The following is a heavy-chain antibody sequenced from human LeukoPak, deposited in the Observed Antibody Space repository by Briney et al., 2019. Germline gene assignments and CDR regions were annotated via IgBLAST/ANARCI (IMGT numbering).Heavy chain of an antibody. CDR2: TFHRGNT. J-gene: IGHJ6*03. Sequence: SQTLSLTCAVSGYAIRRNNYGGWFRQPPGKDLEWMGVTFHRGNTDYNPSLQSRVTISIDTSKNEFSLKVNSVTAADTAVYYCARSVIVPAIVADYYTYMDVWGRGISVTVSS. CDR1: GYAIRRNNY. CDR3: ARSVIVPAIVADYYTYMDV. D-gene: IGHD2-2*01. V-gene: IGHV4-38-2*01.